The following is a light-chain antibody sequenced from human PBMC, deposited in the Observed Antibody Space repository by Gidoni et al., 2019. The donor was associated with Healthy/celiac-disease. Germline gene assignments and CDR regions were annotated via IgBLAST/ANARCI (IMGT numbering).Light chain of an antibody. CDR2: EVS. J-gene: IGLJ2*01. Sequence: QSALTQPASVSGSPGQSFTISCTGTSSDVGSYNLVSWFQQHPGKAPKLMIYEVSKRPSGVSNRFSGSKSCNTASLTISGLQAEDEADYYGCSYAGTVVFGGGTKLTVL. CDR3: CSYAGTVV. CDR1: SSDVGSYNL. V-gene: IGLV2-23*02.